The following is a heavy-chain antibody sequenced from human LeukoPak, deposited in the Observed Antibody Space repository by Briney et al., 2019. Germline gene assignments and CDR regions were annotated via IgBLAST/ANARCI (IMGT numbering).Heavy chain of an antibody. J-gene: IGHJ4*02. CDR3: ARSDVLYASQGEARYFNH. D-gene: IGHD3-16*01. CDR2: INPHSGVT. Sequence: ASVKVSCKTSGYSFNGYYIHWVRQAPGQGLEWMGWINPHSGVTVYAQTFQDRVTMTRDTSIDTAYMELARLRSNDTAVYYCARSDVLYASQGEARYFNHWGQGTLVTVSS. V-gene: IGHV1-2*02. CDR1: GYSFNGYY.